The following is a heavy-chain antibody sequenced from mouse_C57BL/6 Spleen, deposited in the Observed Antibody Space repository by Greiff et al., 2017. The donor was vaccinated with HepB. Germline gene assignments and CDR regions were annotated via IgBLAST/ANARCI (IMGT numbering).Heavy chain of an antibody. V-gene: IGHV3-6*01. J-gene: IGHJ4*01. CDR1: GYSITSGYY. CDR3: ARGVYYYGMGAMDY. CDR2: ISYDGSN. D-gene: IGHD1-1*01. Sequence: EVKLEESGPGLVKPSQSLSLTCSVTGYSITSGYYWNWIRQFPGNKLEWMGYISYDGSNNYNPSLKNRISITRDTSKNQFFLKLNSVTTEDTATYYCARGVYYYGMGAMDYWGQGTSVTVSS.